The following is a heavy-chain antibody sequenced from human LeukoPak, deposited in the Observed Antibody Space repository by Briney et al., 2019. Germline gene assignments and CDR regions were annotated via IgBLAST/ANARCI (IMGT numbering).Heavy chain of an antibody. D-gene: IGHD3-22*01. Sequence: GGSLRLSCEASGFSMSVYLMSWVRQAPGRGLEWVGNIKQDGGERNYVDSVKGRFTISRDNAKKSLYLQMDSLRAEDAAVYYCARDWGAYYHFFDYWGQGTLVTVSS. CDR3: ARDWGAYYHFFDY. V-gene: IGHV3-7*01. CDR1: GFSMSVYL. J-gene: IGHJ4*02. CDR2: IKQDGGER.